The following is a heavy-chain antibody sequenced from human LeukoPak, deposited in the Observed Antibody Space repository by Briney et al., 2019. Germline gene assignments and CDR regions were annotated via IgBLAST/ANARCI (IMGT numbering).Heavy chain of an antibody. V-gene: IGHV3-33*05. CDR3: AKKGYYDGSGYYMYYFDH. CDR1: GFTFSSYG. CDR2: ISYDGSNK. Sequence: SGGSLRLSCAASGFTFSSYGMHWVRQAPGKGLEWVAGISYDGSNKYYADSVKGRFTISRDNSKNTLYLQMNSLRAEDTAVYYCAKKGYYDGSGYYMYYFDHWGQGTLVTVSS. D-gene: IGHD3-22*01. J-gene: IGHJ4*02.